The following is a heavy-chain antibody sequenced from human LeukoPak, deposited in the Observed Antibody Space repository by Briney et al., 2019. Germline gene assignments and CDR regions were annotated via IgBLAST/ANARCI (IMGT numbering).Heavy chain of an antibody. J-gene: IGHJ6*02. V-gene: IGHV4-34*01. D-gene: IGHD6-13*01. CDR1: GGSFSGYY. Sequence: SETLSLTCAVYGGSFSGYYWSWIRQPPAKGLEWIGEINHSGSTNYNPSLKSRVTISVDTSKNQFSLKLSSVTAADTAVYYCARGNSSSWYPGTYYYYGMDVWGQGTTVTVSS. CDR2: INHSGST. CDR3: ARGNSSSWYPGTYYYYGMDV.